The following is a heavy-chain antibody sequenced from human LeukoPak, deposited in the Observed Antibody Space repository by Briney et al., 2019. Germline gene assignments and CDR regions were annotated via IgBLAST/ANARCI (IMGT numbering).Heavy chain of an antibody. D-gene: IGHD3-22*01. Sequence: PGGSLRLSCAASGFTFSSSAMSWVRQAPGKGLEWVSYISSSSSTIYYADSVKGRFTISRDNAKDSLYLQMNSLRAEDTAVYYCARDPLLGFDSSGYYPTYDYWGQGTLVTVSS. J-gene: IGHJ4*02. CDR2: ISSSSSTI. CDR1: GFTFSSSA. V-gene: IGHV3-48*01. CDR3: ARDPLLGFDSSGYYPTYDY.